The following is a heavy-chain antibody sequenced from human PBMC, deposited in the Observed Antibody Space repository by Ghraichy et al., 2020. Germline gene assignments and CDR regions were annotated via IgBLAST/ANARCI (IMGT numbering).Heavy chain of an antibody. CDR2: INHSGST. CDR3: ARGTRLGYCSGGSCRLPGYTY. Sequence: SQTLSLTCAVYGGSFSGYYWSWIRQPPGKGLEWIGEINHSGSTNYNPSLKSRVTMSVDTSKNQFSLKLSSVTAADTAVYYCARGTRLGYCSGGSCRLPGYTYWGQGTLVTVSS. V-gene: IGHV4-34*01. D-gene: IGHD2-15*01. J-gene: IGHJ4*02. CDR1: GGSFSGYY.